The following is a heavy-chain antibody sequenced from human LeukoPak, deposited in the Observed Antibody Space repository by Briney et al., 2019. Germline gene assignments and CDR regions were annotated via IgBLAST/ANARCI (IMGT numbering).Heavy chain of an antibody. CDR2: IYYSGGT. CDR1: GGSISSGGYD. Sequence: PSETLSLTCTVSGGSISSGGYDWSWIRQHPGKGLEWIGYIYYSGGTYYNPSLKSRVTISVDTSKNQFSLKLSSVTAADTAVYYCARAPHPDYYDSSGYYLFDYWGQGTLVTVSS. CDR3: ARAPHPDYYDSSGYYLFDY. J-gene: IGHJ4*02. D-gene: IGHD3-22*01. V-gene: IGHV4-31*03.